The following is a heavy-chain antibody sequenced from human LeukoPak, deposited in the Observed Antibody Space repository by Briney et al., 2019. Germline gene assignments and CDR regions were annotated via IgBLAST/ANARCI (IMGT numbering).Heavy chain of an antibody. CDR3: ARVGRYYDILTGYYPGYYFDY. CDR2: INTNTGNP. J-gene: IGHJ4*02. V-gene: IGHV7-4-1*02. D-gene: IGHD3-9*01. CDR1: GYTFTSYA. Sequence: ASVKVSCKAPGYTFTSYAMNWVRQAPGQGLEWMGWINTNTGNPTYAQGFTGRFVFSLDTSVSTAYLQISSLKAEDTAVYYCARVGRYYDILTGYYPGYYFDYWGQGTLVTVSS.